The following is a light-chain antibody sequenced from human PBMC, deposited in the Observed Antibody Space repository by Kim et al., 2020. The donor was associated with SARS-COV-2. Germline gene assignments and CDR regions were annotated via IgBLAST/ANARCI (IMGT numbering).Light chain of an antibody. J-gene: IGLJ1*01. CDR3: SSYTSSSTIYV. Sequence: QSALTQPAYVSGSPGQSITISCTGTSSDVGGYNYVSWYQQHPGKAPKLMIYDVSNRPSGVSNRLSGSNSGNTASLTISGLQAEDEADYYCSSYTSSSTIYVFGTGTKVTVL. V-gene: IGLV2-14*03. CDR1: SSDVGGYNY. CDR2: DVS.